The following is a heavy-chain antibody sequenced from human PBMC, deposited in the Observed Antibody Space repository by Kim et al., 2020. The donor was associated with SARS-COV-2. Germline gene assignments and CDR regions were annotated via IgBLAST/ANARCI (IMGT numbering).Heavy chain of an antibody. CDR1: GFTFSSYS. CDR2: ISSSSSYI. CDR3: ARAAMVRGDWGRRS. J-gene: IGHJ4*02. Sequence: GGSLRLSCAASGFTFSSYSMNWVRQAPGKGLEWVSSISSSSSYIYYADSVKGRFTISRDNAKNSLYLQMNSLRAEDTAVYYCARAAMVRGDWGRRSWGQGTLVTVSS. V-gene: IGHV3-21*01. D-gene: IGHD3-10*01.